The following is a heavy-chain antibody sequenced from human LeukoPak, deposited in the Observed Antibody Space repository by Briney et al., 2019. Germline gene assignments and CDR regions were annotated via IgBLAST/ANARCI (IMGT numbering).Heavy chain of an antibody. Sequence: KPSETLSLTCTVSGGSISSSSYYWGWIRQPPGKGLEWIGSIYYSESTHYNPSLKSRVTISVDTSKNQFSLRLSSVTAADTAVYYCARQTFVVVEVGWFDPWGQGTLVTVSS. CDR2: IYYSEST. CDR3: ARQTFVVVEVGWFDP. J-gene: IGHJ5*02. CDR1: GGSISSSSYY. D-gene: IGHD2-2*01. V-gene: IGHV4-39*01.